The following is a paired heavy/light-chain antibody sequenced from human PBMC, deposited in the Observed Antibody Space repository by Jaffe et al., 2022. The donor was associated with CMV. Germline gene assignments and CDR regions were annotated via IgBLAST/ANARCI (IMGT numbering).Light chain of an antibody. J-gene: IGKJ2*01. CDR3: QQYNSSPYT. CDR1: QSISSW. Sequence: DIQMTQSPSTLSASVGDRVTITCRASQSISSWLAWYQQKPGKAPKLLIYKASSLESGVPSRFSGSGSGTEFTLTISSLQPDDFATYYCQQYNSSPYTFGQGTKLEIK. V-gene: IGKV1-5*03. CDR2: KAS.
Heavy chain of an antibody. J-gene: IGHJ3*02. CDR3: ARAIVNYSNYGRAFDI. CDR1: GGTFSSYA. V-gene: IGHV1-69*01. Sequence: QVQLVQSGAEVKKPGSSVKVSCKASGGTFSSYAISWVRQAPGQGLEWMGGIIPIFGTANYAQKFQGRVTITADESTSTAYMELSSLRSEDTAVYYCARAIVNYSNYGRAFDIWGQGTMVTVSS. CDR2: IIPIFGTA. D-gene: IGHD4-4*01.